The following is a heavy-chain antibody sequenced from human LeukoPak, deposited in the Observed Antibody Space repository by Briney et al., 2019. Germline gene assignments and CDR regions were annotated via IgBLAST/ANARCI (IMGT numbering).Heavy chain of an antibody. CDR2: TYYSGST. V-gene: IGHV4-59*01. CDR3: ARDHGGYYFDY. J-gene: IGHJ4*02. D-gene: IGHD3-16*01. Sequence: ASETLSLTCTVSGGSIASYYWSWFRQPPGKRLEWIGHTYYSGSTNYNPSLKSRVSISVDTSKNQFSLRLNSVTAADTAVYYCARDHGGYYFDYWGQGTLVTVSS. CDR1: GGSIASYY.